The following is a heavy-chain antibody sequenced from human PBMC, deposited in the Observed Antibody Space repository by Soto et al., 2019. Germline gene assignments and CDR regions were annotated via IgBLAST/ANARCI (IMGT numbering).Heavy chain of an antibody. V-gene: IGHV5-51*01. CDR1: GYSFTTYW. D-gene: IGHD7-27*01. J-gene: IGHJ6*02. Sequence: VQLVQSGAEVKKPGESLKISCQVSGYSFTTYWVAWVRQMPGKGLEWMGIIYPGDSDTRYSPSFVGQVTFSADKSINTAYLQWSSLKASDTAIYYCARQPAWGASVVAMDVWGQGTTVTVSS. CDR3: ARQPAWGASVVAMDV. CDR2: IYPGDSDT.